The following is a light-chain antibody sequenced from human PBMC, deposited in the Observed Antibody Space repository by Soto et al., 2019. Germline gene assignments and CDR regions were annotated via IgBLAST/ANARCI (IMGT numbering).Light chain of an antibody. CDR3: NSYTSSTTYV. V-gene: IGLV2-14*03. J-gene: IGLJ1*01. Sequence: QSALTQPASVSGSPGQSIAISCTGTSSDVGNYNYVSWYQQHPGKAPKLMIYDVSNRPSGVSNRFSGSKSGNTASLTISGLQPEDEADYYCNSYTSSTTYVFGPGTKVTVL. CDR1: SSDVGNYNY. CDR2: DVS.